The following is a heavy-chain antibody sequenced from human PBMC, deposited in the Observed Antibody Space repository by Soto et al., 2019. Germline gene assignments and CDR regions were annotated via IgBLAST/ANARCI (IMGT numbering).Heavy chain of an antibody. CDR3: ARCRETTYYYYYGMDV. Sequence: GSLRLSCAASGFTFSDYYMNWIRQAPGKGLEWVAYIGGSGDIIYYADSVKGRFTISRDNAKNSLYLQMNSLRADDTAVYYYARCRETTYYYYYGMDVWGQGTTVTVSS. CDR1: GFTFSDYY. CDR2: IGGSGDII. V-gene: IGHV3-11*01. J-gene: IGHJ6*02. D-gene: IGHD1-1*01.